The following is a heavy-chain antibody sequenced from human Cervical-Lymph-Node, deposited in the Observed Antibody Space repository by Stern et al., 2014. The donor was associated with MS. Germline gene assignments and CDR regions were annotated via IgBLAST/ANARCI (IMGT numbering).Heavy chain of an antibody. CDR2: IRQDGYDK. J-gene: IGHJ4*02. V-gene: IGHV3-7*01. CDR1: GFSFGPSW. D-gene: IGHD2/OR15-2a*01. Sequence: EVQLEESGGGLVQPGGSRKLPWEASGFSFGPSWMSWVRQPPGRGLGWVANIRQDGYDKFYVDSVKGRFTISRDNARNSLYLQMNSLTVADTAVYYCARDRRAFLDYWGQGTHVAVSS. CDR3: ARDRRAFLDY.